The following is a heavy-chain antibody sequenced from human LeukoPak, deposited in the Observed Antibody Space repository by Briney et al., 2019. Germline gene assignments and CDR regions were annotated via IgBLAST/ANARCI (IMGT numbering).Heavy chain of an antibody. CDR3: ARDRSYCSGGSCYPWDDYYYYYYMDV. Sequence: SETLSLTCTVSGGSISSYYWSWIRQPPGKGLEWIGYIYYSGSTNYSPSLKSRVTISVDTSKNQFSLKLSSVTAADTAVYYCARDRSYCSGGSCYPWDDYYYYYYMDVWGKGTTVTVSS. CDR2: IYYSGST. J-gene: IGHJ6*03. V-gene: IGHV4-59*01. D-gene: IGHD2-15*01. CDR1: GGSISSYY.